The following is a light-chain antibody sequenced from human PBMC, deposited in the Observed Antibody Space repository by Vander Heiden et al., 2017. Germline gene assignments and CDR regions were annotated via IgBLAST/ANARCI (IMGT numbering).Light chain of an antibody. Sequence: QSVLTQPPSVSAAPGQRVTISCTGRSSNIGSGYDVHWYQQLPGTAPNLLIYGNTNRPSGVPDRFSGSKSGTSASLAITGLQAEDEADYYCQSYDTSLGGSYVFGTGTKVTVL. CDR3: QSYDTSLGGSYV. J-gene: IGLJ1*01. CDR1: SSNIGSGYD. V-gene: IGLV1-40*01. CDR2: GNT.